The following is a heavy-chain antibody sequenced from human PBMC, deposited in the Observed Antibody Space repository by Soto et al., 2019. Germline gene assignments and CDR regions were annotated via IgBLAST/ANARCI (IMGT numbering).Heavy chain of an antibody. Sequence: SVPKRVNRAQTRTLTCTFSGFSLSTSGMCVSWIRQPPGKALEWLAFIDWDGDKYYSTSLKTRLTISKDTSKNQVVLTMTNMDPVDTATYYCARIRSRYCGGDVHFDSWGQGTLVTVSS. V-gene: IGHV2-70*01. J-gene: IGHJ4*02. D-gene: IGHD2-21*02. CDR1: GFSLSTSGMC. CDR3: ARIRSRYCGGDVHFDS. CDR2: IDWDGDK.